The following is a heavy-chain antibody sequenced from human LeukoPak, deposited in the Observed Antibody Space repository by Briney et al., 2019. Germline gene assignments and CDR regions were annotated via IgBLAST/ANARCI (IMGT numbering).Heavy chain of an antibody. CDR1: GVSITRYY. Sequence: SETLSLTCAVSGVSITRYYWTWIRQPPGKGLEFVAYIYYSGSTSYNPSLKSRVTISVDTSKNQFSLKLSSVTAADTAVYYCARGRAGPCDYWGQGTLVTVSS. V-gene: IGHV4-59*12. CDR2: IYYSGST. CDR3: ARGRAGPCDY. J-gene: IGHJ4*02.